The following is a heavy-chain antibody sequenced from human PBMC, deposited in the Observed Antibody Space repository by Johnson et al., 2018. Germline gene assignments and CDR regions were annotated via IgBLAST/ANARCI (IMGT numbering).Heavy chain of an antibody. V-gene: IGHV4-39*01. CDR3: ARHSGAAYDGSGSYWTRGGGNYYYYGMDV. Sequence: QVQLQESGPGLVKPSETLSLTCTVSGGSISSSSYYWGWIRQPPGKGLEWIGNIYYSGNTYYNPSLKSRVTISVDTSKNQFSLTLSSVTAADTAGCYCARHSGAAYDGSGSYWTRGGGNYYYYGMDVWGQGTTVTVSS. J-gene: IGHJ6*02. CDR2: IYYSGNT. D-gene: IGHD3-10*01. CDR1: GGSISSSSYY.